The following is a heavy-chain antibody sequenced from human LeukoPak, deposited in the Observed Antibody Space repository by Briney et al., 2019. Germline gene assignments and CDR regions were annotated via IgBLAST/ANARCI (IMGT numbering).Heavy chain of an antibody. CDR2: IHHSGST. J-gene: IGHJ3*02. CDR1: GGSISSGGYY. V-gene: IGHV4-30-2*01. Sequence: PSETLSLTCTVSGGSISSGGYYWSWIRQPPGKGLEWIGYIHHSGSTYYNPSLKSRVTISVDRSKNQFSLKLSSVTAADTAVYYCASPASSSWYLDAFDIWGQGTMVTVSS. D-gene: IGHD6-13*01. CDR3: ASPASSSWYLDAFDI.